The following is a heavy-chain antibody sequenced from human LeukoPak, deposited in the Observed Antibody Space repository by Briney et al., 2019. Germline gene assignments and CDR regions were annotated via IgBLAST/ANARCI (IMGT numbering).Heavy chain of an antibody. Sequence: GASVKVSCKVSGYTLTELSMHWVRQAPGKGLEWMGGFDPEDGETIYAQKFQGRVTMTEDTSTDTAYMELSSLRSEDTAVYYCATDRAYYYDSSGYSYFDYWGQGTLVTVSS. CDR3: ATDRAYYYDSSGYSYFDY. D-gene: IGHD3-22*01. CDR1: GYTLTELS. J-gene: IGHJ4*02. V-gene: IGHV1-24*01. CDR2: FDPEDGET.